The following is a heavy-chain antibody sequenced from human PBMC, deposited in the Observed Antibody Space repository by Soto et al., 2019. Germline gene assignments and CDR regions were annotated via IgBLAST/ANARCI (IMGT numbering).Heavy chain of an antibody. V-gene: IGHV3-23*01. CDR2: ISGGSETT. CDR1: GFVFSHFA. CDR3: AKDLDGGFGELFFDK. J-gene: IGHJ4*02. Sequence: EVQLLESGGGLVQPGGSLRLSCEASGFVFSHFALSWVRQAPGKGLEWVSGISGGSETTYYADSVKGRFTISRDNSKGTLFLQMNNLRAEDTATYFCAKDLDGGFGELFFDKWGQGTLVTVSS. D-gene: IGHD3-10*01.